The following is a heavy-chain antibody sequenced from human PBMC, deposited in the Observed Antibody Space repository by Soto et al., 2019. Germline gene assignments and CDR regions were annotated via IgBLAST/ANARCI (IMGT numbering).Heavy chain of an antibody. V-gene: IGHV4-59*01. Sequence: QVQLQESGPGLVKPSETLSLTCTVSGGSINTYYWSWIRQPPGKGLEWIGYIYYSGSDSGSTNYIPSVKSRVTISVDTSKNQFSLKLTSVTAADTAVYFCTRGGGDFWGQGTQVTVSS. CDR1: GGSINTYY. J-gene: IGHJ4*02. CDR2: IYYSGSDSGST. CDR3: TRGGGDF. D-gene: IGHD6-25*01.